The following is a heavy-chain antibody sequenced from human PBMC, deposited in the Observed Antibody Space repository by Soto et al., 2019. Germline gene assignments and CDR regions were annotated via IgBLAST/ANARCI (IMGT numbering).Heavy chain of an antibody. J-gene: IGHJ1*01. CDR3: PREPLSTGPPDLEY. Sequence: DSMKVCCQSSGYYFSEFYIHWVRQAPGQGLEWMGWINPDRGDTHYEHKFQGRVTMSSDNSIPSAYLDLNSLRADDTAVYFWPREPLSTGPPDLEY. CDR1: GYYFSEFY. V-gene: IGHV1-2*07. CDR2: INPDRGDT. D-gene: IGHD2-8*02.